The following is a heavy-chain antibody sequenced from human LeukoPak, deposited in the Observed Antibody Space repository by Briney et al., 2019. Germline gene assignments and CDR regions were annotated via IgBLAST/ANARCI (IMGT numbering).Heavy chain of an antibody. D-gene: IGHD1-1*01. Sequence: PGGSLRLSCAASGFTFSKYAMTWVRQAPGKGLECVSVISGSGSNTDYADYVKGRFTIPRDNSKNTLYLQMNSLRADDTAVYYCARDPSWNDGGGDAVDIWGQGTMVTVSS. CDR3: ARDPSWNDGGGDAVDI. J-gene: IGHJ3*02. V-gene: IGHV3-23*01. CDR2: ISGSGSNT. CDR1: GFTFSKYA.